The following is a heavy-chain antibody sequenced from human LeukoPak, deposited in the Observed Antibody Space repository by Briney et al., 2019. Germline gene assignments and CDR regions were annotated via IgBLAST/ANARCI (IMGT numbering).Heavy chain of an antibody. V-gene: IGHV1-69*13. J-gene: IGHJ5*02. CDR3: ARDRHCSSTSCYEWWFDP. CDR1: GGTFSSYA. CDR2: IVPIFGTA. Sequence: ASVKVSCKASGGTFSSYAISWVRQAPGQGLEWMGGIVPIFGTANYAQKFQGRVTITADESTSTAYMELSSLRSEDTAVYYCARDRHCSSTSCYEWWFDPWGQGTLVTVSS. D-gene: IGHD2-2*01.